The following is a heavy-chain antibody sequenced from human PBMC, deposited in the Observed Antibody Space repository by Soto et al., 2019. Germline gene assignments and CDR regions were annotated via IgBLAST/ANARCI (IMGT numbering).Heavy chain of an antibody. D-gene: IGHD6-6*01. CDR1: GFTFSSYG. CDR3: ARDGDGGSSSSYYYYYMDV. Sequence: GGSLRLSCAASGFTFSSYGMHWVRQAPGKGLEWVAVIWYDGSNKYYADSVKGRFTISRDNSKNTLYLQMNSLRAEDTAVYYCARDGDGGSSSSYYYYYMDVWGKGTTVTVSS. CDR2: IWYDGSNK. V-gene: IGHV3-33*01. J-gene: IGHJ6*03.